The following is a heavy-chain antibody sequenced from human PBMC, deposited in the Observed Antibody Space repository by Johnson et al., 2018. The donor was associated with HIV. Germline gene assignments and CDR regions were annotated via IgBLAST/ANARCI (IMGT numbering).Heavy chain of an antibody. CDR1: GFTFDDYG. V-gene: IGHV3-20*04. D-gene: IGHD2-15*01. J-gene: IGHJ3*02. Sequence: VQPVESGGGVVRPGGSLRLSCAASGFTFDDYGMSWVRQAPGKGLEWASGINWTGGSTHYADSVRGRFPISRDNAKRSLSLQMNSLRAEDAALYYCARVSRYCSGGSCLDGFESWGQGTMVTVSS. CDR3: ARVSRYCSGGSCLDGFES. CDR2: INWTGGST.